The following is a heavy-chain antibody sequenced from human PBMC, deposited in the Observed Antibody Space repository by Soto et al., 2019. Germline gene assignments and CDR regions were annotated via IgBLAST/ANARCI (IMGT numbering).Heavy chain of an antibody. CDR3: SKDSTRRIYCSCGSCYDAFVI. CDR1: GFTFDDYA. V-gene: IGHV3-9*01. Sequence: EVQLVESGGGLVQPGRSLRLSCAASGFTFDDYAMHWVREAPGKGLEWVSGSSWNSGSIGYADYVKGRFTISRDNPKKSLYLQMNSLRAEDTALYYCSKDSTRRIYCSCGSCYDAFVIWGQGTMVTVSS. J-gene: IGHJ3*02. D-gene: IGHD2-15*01. CDR2: SSWNSGSI.